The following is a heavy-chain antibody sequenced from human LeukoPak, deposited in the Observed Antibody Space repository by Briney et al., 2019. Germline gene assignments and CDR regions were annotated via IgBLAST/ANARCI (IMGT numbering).Heavy chain of an antibody. D-gene: IGHD4-11*01. J-gene: IGHJ2*01. Sequence: PGGSLRLSCAASGFTFNTYAMSWVRQAPERGLEWVSAISGRDGGTFYANSVRGRFTISSDTSKNTLYLQMSTLRAEDTAVYYCAKGSTSFWYFDLWGRGTLVTVSS. V-gene: IGHV3-23*01. CDR1: GFTFNTYA. CDR2: ISGRDGGT. CDR3: AKGSTSFWYFDL.